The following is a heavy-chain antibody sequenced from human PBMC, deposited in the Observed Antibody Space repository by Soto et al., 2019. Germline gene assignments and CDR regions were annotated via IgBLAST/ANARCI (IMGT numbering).Heavy chain of an antibody. CDR3: AQAFRPLYYDSSGCFQH. CDR2: ISGSGGNT. CDR1: GFTFSNYA. V-gene: IGHV3-23*01. Sequence: GGSLRLSCAASGFTFSNYAISWVRQAPGKGLEWVSAISGSGGNTYYADSVKGRFTVSRDNSMNTLYLQMNSLRAEDTAVYYCAQAFRPLYYDSSGCFQHWGPGTLVTVSS. J-gene: IGHJ1*01. D-gene: IGHD3-22*01.